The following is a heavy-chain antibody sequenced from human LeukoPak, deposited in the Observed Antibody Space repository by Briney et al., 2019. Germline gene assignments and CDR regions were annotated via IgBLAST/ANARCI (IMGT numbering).Heavy chain of an antibody. D-gene: IGHD1-26*01. V-gene: IGHV3-23*01. CDR1: GFTFSSYG. CDR2: ISSSGGST. CDR3: AKAGFIVGATHGDYYYMDV. Sequence: GGSLRLSCAASGFTFSSYGMSWVRQAPGKGLEWVSAISSSGGSTYYADSVKGRFTISRDNSKNTLYLQMNSLRAEDTAVYYCAKAGFIVGATHGDYYYMDVWGKGTTVTISS. J-gene: IGHJ6*03.